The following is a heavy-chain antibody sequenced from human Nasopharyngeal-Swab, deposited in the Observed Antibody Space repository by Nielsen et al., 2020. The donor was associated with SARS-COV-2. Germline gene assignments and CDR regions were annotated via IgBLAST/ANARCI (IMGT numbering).Heavy chain of an antibody. CDR3: AKDRSNYDYFDY. D-gene: IGHD1-26*01. CDR1: GFTVSSNY. CDR2: IYSGGST. V-gene: IGHV3-53*05. J-gene: IGHJ4*02. Sequence: GGSLRLSCAASGFTVSSNYMSWVRQAPGKGLEWVSVIYSGGSTYYADSVKGRFTISRDNSKNTLYLQMSSLRAEDTAVYYCAKDRSNYDYFDYWGQGTLVTVSS.